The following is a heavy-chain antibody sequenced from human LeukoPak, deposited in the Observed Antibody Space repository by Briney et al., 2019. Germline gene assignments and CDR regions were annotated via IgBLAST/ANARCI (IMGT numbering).Heavy chain of an antibody. J-gene: IGHJ4*02. CDR1: GFTFSSYA. CDR2: ISYDGSNK. D-gene: IGHD1-7*01. CDR3: ARERRGNYYFDY. Sequence: GRSLRLSCAASGFTFSSYAMHWVRQAPGKGLEWVAVISYDGSNKYYADSVKGRFTISRDNSKNTPYLQMNSLRAEDTAVYYCARERRGNYYFDYWGQGTLVTVSS. V-gene: IGHV3-30-3*01.